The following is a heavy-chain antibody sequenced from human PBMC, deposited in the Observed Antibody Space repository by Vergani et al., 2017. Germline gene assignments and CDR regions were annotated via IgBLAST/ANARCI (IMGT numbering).Heavy chain of an antibody. D-gene: IGHD2/OR15-2a*01. CDR3: AKGPSAKNIGGMDV. V-gene: IGHV3-23*01. Sequence: EVQLLESGGGLVQPGGSLRLSCAASGFTFSSYAMSWVRQAPGKGLEWVSAISGSGGSTYYADSVKGRFTITRDNSKNTLYLQMNSLRVEDTAVYYCAKGPSAKNIGGMDVWGQGTTVTVSS. J-gene: IGHJ6*02. CDR2: ISGSGGST. CDR1: GFTFSSYA.